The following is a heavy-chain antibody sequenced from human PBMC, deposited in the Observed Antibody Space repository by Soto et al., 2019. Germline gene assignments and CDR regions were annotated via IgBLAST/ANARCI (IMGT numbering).Heavy chain of an antibody. J-gene: IGHJ5*02. CDR1: GCSISSGDYY. CDR3: ASLGITIFVGFDH. Sequence: PXETLSLTCTVSGCSISSGDYYWSWIRQPPGKGLEWIGYIYYSGSTYYNPSLKSRVTISVDTSKNQFSLKLSSVTAADTAVYYCASLGITIFVGFDHWGQGTLVTVSS. CDR2: IYYSGST. D-gene: IGHD3-3*01. V-gene: IGHV4-30-4*01.